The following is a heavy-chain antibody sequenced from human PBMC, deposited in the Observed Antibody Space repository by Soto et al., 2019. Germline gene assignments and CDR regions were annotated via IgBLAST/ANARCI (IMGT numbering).Heavy chain of an antibody. D-gene: IGHD1-26*01. CDR3: AKDPRATQTNYYYYYYMDV. Sequence: GGSLRLSCAASGFTFSSYGMHWVRQAPGKGLEWVAVISYDGSNKYYADSVKGRFTISRDNSKNTLYLQMNSLRAEDTAVYYCAKDPRATQTNYYYYYYMDVWGKGTTVTV. CDR2: ISYDGSNK. CDR1: GFTFSSYG. V-gene: IGHV3-30*18. J-gene: IGHJ6*03.